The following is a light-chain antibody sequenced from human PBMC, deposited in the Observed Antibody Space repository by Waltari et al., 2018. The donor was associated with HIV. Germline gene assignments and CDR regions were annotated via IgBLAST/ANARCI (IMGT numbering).Light chain of an antibody. CDR1: SGSVSGRSS. Sequence: QTVVTQESSLSVSPGGTVTLTCGLSSGSVSGRSSPRWYQQTPGQAPLTLIFNTNTRSSVVPVRFAGSILGNKAALTISGAQADDECDYHCVLYVGSGIWVFGGGTKLTVL. CDR2: NTN. J-gene: IGLJ3*02. CDR3: VLYVGSGIWV. V-gene: IGLV8-61*01.